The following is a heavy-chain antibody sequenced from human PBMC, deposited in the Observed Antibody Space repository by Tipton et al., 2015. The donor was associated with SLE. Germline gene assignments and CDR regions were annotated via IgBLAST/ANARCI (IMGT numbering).Heavy chain of an antibody. D-gene: IGHD5-18*01. CDR3: VKAGYSYADF. J-gene: IGHJ4*02. CDR1: GFKFADYT. V-gene: IGHV3-9*01. CDR2: ITWNSGSI. Sequence: SLRLSCAASGFKFADYTMHWVRQRPGKGLERGSGITWNSGSIGYADSVKGRFTISRDNAENSLYLQMNSLRAEDTALYYCVKAGYSYADFWGQGSLVTVSS.